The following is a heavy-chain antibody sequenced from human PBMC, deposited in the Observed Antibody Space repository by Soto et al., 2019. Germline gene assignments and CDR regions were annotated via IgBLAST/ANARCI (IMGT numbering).Heavy chain of an antibody. CDR1: GYTLTELS. Sequence: ASVKVSCKVSGYTLTELSMHWVRQAPGKGLEWMGGFDPEDGETIYAQKFQGRVTMTEDTSTDTAYMELSSLRSEDTAVYYCATDRPYGTNGVCYGGWIDPWGQGTLVTVSS. J-gene: IGHJ5*02. CDR2: FDPEDGET. D-gene: IGHD2-8*01. CDR3: ATDRPYGTNGVCYGGWIDP. V-gene: IGHV1-24*01.